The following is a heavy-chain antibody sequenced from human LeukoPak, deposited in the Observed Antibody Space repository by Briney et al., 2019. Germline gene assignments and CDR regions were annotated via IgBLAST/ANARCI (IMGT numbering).Heavy chain of an antibody. J-gene: IGHJ4*02. D-gene: IGHD5-18*01. CDR3: ARAITNYGYIFDY. Sequence: ASVKVSCKASGYTFTSYAMHWVRQAPGQRLEWMGWINTDNGYTTYSQEFQGRVTITRDTSASTAYMELSSLKSEDMAVYYCARAITNYGYIFDYWGQGTLVTVSS. CDR1: GYTFTSYA. V-gene: IGHV1-3*03. CDR2: INTDNGYT.